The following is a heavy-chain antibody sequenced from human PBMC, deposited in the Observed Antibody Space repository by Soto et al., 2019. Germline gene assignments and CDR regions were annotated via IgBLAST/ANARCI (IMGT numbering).Heavy chain of an antibody. D-gene: IGHD1-26*01. CDR1: GFTFSNAW. CDR2: IKSKTDGGTR. V-gene: IGHV3-15*01. J-gene: IGHJ6*02. CDR3: TRGSYQGNYYYYGMDV. Sequence: EVQLVESGGGLVKPGGSLRLSCAASGFTFSNAWMSWVRQVPGKGLEWVGRIKSKTDGGTRDYAAPVKGRFTISREDSKKTLYLQMYSLKAEDTGVYYCTRGSYQGNYYYYGMDVWGQGTTVTVSS.